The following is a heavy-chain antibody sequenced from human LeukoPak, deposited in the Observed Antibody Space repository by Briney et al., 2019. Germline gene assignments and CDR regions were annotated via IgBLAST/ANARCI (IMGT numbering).Heavy chain of an antibody. CDR1: GASLSRDTYF. CDR3: ARHGYIQFWLY. Sequence: SETLSLTCTVSGASLSRDTYFWGWIRHSPEKGLEWIGSIDSSGTTHYNSSLKSRVVISVDTSRNQVSLNLTSVTSADTAVYYCARHGYIQFWLYWGQGTQVIVSS. V-gene: IGHV4-39*01. D-gene: IGHD5-18*01. J-gene: IGHJ4*02. CDR2: IDSSGTT.